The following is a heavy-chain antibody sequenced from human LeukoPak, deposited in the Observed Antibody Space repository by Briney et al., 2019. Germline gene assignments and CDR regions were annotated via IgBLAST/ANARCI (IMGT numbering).Heavy chain of an antibody. CDR1: GFIFRTYA. V-gene: IGHV3-23*01. Sequence: GGSLRLSCAASGFIFRTYAMSWVRQAPGKGLEWVSALSGSGDKTFYADSVGGRFTISRDNSKNTLYLQMNSLRAEDAAVYYCAKDLNYGFDYWGQGTLVTVS. CDR3: AKDLNYGFDY. D-gene: IGHD4-11*01. CDR2: LSGSGDKT. J-gene: IGHJ4*02.